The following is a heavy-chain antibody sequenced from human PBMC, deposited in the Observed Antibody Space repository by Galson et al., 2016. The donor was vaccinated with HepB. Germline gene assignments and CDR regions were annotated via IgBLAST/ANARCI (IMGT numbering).Heavy chain of an antibody. J-gene: IGHJ3*02. D-gene: IGHD1-26*01. CDR2: IVFGSGDS. CDR1: GFTFTSSA. CDR3: AADYGWEREYAFDT. Sequence: SVKVSCKASGFTFTSSAVQWVRQARGQRLEWIGWIVFGSGDSSCAQKFHERVTITRDMSTSTAYMELRSLRSEDTAVYYCAADYGWEREYAFDTWGQGTMVTVSS. V-gene: IGHV1-58*01.